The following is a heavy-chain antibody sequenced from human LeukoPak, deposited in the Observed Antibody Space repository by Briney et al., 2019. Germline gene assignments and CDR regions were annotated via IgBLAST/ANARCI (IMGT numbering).Heavy chain of an antibody. CDR3: ARDSFNSGQALGIEGSGWYSAFDI. D-gene: IGHD6-19*01. CDR1: GFTFSSYW. Sequence: GGSLRLSCAASGFTFSSYWMSWVRQAPGKGLEWVANINQHGSEKYYGDSVKGRFTISRDNAKNSLYLQMNSLRAEDTAVYYCARDSFNSGQALGIEGSGWYSAFDIWGQGTMVTVSS. V-gene: IGHV3-7*03. CDR2: INQHGSEK. J-gene: IGHJ3*02.